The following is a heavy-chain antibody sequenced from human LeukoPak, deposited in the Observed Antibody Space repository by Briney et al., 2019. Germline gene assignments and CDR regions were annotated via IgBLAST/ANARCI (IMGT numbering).Heavy chain of an antibody. D-gene: IGHD3-10*01. V-gene: IGHV3-23*01. CDR1: GFTFGSYG. J-gene: IGHJ4*02. CDR2: ISASGSNT. CDR3: AKEMGSSQPFDY. Sequence: GGSLRLSCAASGFTFGSYGLGWVRRAPGKGLEWVSAISASGSNTYYADSVKGRFTISRDNSKNTLSLQMNSLRAEDTALYYCAKEMGSSQPFDYWGQGTLVTVSS.